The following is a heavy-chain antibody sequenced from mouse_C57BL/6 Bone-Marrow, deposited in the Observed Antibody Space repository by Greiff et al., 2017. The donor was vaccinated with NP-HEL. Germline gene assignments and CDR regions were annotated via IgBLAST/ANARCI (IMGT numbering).Heavy chain of an antibody. Sequence: VQLQQSGAELARPGASVKLSCKASGYTFTSYGISWVKQRTGQGLEWIGEIYPRSGNTYYNEKFKGKATLTADKSSSTAYMELRSLTSEDSAVYFCARRYGNYGWFAYWGQGTLVTVSA. D-gene: IGHD2-1*01. CDR1: GYTFTSYG. CDR2: IYPRSGNT. V-gene: IGHV1-81*01. J-gene: IGHJ3*01. CDR3: ARRYGNYGWFAY.